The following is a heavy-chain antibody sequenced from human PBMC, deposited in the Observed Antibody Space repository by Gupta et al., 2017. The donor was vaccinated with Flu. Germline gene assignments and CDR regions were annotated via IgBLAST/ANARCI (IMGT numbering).Heavy chain of an antibody. CDR1: GGSIGSYY. V-gene: IGHV4-59*08. CDR2: IYYDGTT. D-gene: IGHD4-17*01. CDR3: AGGGNYGTFDY. Sequence: TCTVSGGSIGSYYWSWIRQPPGKGLEWIAYIYYDGTTNYNPSLKSRFTIGIDTSKKQFSLRVNSVTAADTAVYYCAGGGNYGTFDYWGQGTLVPVSS. J-gene: IGHJ4*02.